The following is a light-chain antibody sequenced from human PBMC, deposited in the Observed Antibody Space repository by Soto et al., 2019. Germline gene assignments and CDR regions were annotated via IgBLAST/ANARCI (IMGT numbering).Light chain of an antibody. CDR2: DAS. J-gene: IGKJ5*01. CDR1: QRVLHSDGKTY. V-gene: IGKV2D-29*01. Sequence: DILMTQPPHSLSVPPGQPASISCPSRQRVLHSDGKTYLYWYLQKPGQPPQLLIYDASNLEIGVPSRFSGSGSGTHFTFTISSLQTEDIGTYYCQQYDIRPITFGRGTRLENK. CDR3: QQYDIRPIT.